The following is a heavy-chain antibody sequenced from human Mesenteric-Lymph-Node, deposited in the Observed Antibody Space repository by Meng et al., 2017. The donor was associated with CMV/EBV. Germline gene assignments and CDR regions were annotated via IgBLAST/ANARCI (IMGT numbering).Heavy chain of an antibody. D-gene: IGHD3-16*01. CDR2: ISAYNGDT. J-gene: IGHJ4*02. Sequence: ASVKVSCKASGYTFTSYYMHWVRQAPGQGLEWMGWISAYNGDTNYAQKLQGRVTMTTDTSTSTAYMELRSLISDDTAVYYCARDGKMIPFGGVIPDYWGQGTLVTVSS. V-gene: IGHV1-18*04. CDR3: ARDGKMIPFGGVIPDY. CDR1: GYTFTSYY.